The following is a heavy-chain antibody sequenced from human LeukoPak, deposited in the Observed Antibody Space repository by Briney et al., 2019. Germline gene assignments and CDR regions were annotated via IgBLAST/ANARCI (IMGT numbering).Heavy chain of an antibody. CDR1: GFTFSIYS. J-gene: IGHJ4*02. V-gene: IGHV3-21*01. CDR3: ARDRGYFDN. Sequence: GGSLRLSCAASGFTFSIYSMNWVRQAPGEGLEWLSSITSSGNYIYYADSVKGRFTISRDNVQNSLYLQMNSLRAEDTAMYYCARDRGYFDNWGQGTLVTVSS. CDR2: ITSSGNYI.